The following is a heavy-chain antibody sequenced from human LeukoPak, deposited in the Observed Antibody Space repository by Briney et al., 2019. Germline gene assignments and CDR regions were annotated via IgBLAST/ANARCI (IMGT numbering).Heavy chain of an antibody. Sequence: ASVKVSCKASGYTFTDYYMHWVRQAPGQALEWMGWINPKRGGTNYAHKFQGRVSMTRDTSISTAYMELSRLTSDDRAVYHCARATGLDYWARGTRDRVS. CDR2: INPKRGGT. J-gene: IGHJ4*02. V-gene: IGHV1-2*02. CDR1: GYTFTDYY. D-gene: IGHD1-1*01. CDR3: ARATGLDY.